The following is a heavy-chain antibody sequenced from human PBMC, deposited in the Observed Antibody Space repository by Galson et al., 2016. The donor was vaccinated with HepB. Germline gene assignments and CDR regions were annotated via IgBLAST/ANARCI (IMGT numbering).Heavy chain of an antibody. CDR1: AGTLFTFA. J-gene: IGHJ3*02. CDR2: INPIFGTP. CDR3: VRDLWASMTSVTSSDAFDI. Sequence: SVKVSCKASAGTLFTFAISWVRQAPGQGLEWVGVINPIFGTPNYAQNFQGRATITADRSTTTAYMELSSLRSEDTAVYYCVRDLWASMTSVTSSDAFDIWGQGTKVTVSS. V-gene: IGHV1-69*06. D-gene: IGHD4-17*01.